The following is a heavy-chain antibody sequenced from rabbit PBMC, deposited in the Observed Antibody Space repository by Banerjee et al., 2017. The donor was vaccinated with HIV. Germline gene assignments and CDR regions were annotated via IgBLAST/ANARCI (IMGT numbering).Heavy chain of an antibody. Sequence: QEQLEESGGDLVKPEGSLTLTCTASGFSFSSSYYMCWVRQAPGKGLEWIACIYAGSSGSTYYASWANGRFTISKTSSTTVTLQMTSLTAADTATYFCARYNVNSYGYGGNAYNLWGQGTLVTVS. J-gene: IGHJ4*01. D-gene: IGHD6-1*01. CDR1: GFSFSSSYY. CDR3: ARYNVNSYGYGGNAYNL. V-gene: IGHV1S45*01. CDR2: IYAGSSGST.